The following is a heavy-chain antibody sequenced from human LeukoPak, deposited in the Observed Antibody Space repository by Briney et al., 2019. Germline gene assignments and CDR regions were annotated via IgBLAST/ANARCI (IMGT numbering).Heavy chain of an antibody. Sequence: GASVKVSCKVSGYTFTSYDINWVRQATGQGLEWMGWMSPKSGNAGYAQKFQGRVSMTSYTSISTAYMELSSLGSEDTAVHYCARGTSSGLDYWGQGTLVTVSS. V-gene: IGHV1-8*01. CDR3: ARGTSSGLDY. D-gene: IGHD6-19*01. CDR2: MSPKSGNA. CDR1: GYTFTSYD. J-gene: IGHJ4*02.